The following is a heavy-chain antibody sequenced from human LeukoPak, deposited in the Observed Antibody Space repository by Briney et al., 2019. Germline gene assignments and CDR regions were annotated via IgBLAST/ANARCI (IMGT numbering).Heavy chain of an antibody. V-gene: IGHV3-23*01. D-gene: IGHD3-16*01. Sequence: GSLRLSCAASGFTFSSYAMSWVRQAPGKGLEWVSAISGSGGSTYYADSVKGRFTISRDNSKNTLYLQMNSLRAEDTAVYYCAKDRDMITFGGAWGQGTLVTVSS. CDR3: AKDRDMITFGGA. CDR2: ISGSGGST. J-gene: IGHJ5*02. CDR1: GFTFSSYA.